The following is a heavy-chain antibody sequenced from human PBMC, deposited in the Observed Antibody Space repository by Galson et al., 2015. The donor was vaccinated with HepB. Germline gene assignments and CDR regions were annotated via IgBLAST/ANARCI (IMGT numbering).Heavy chain of an antibody. D-gene: IGHD6-13*01. J-gene: IGHJ5*02. CDR2: ISGSGGST. V-gene: IGHV3-23*01. CDR3: AKDFQVSSSWDGRPGGWFDP. CDR1: GFTFSSYA. Sequence: SLRLSCAASGFTFSSYAMSWVRQAPGKGLEWVSAISGSGGSTYYADSVKGRFTISRDNSKNTLYLQMNSLRAEDTAVYYCAKDFQVSSSWDGRPGGWFDPWGQGTLVTVSS.